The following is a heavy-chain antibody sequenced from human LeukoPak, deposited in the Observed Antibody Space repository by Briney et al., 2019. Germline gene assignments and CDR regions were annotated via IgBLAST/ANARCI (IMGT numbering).Heavy chain of an antibody. CDR3: ARGSQSLGYCSGGSCRAKIFDY. CDR2: INHSGST. CDR1: GGSFSGYY. V-gene: IGHV4-34*01. J-gene: IGHJ4*02. Sequence: SETLSLTCAVYGGSFSGYYWSWIRQPPGKGLEWIGDINHSGSTNYNPPLTSRVTISVDTSKNQFSLKLSSVTAADTAVYYCARGSQSLGYCSGGSCRAKIFDYWGQGTLVTVSS. D-gene: IGHD2-15*01.